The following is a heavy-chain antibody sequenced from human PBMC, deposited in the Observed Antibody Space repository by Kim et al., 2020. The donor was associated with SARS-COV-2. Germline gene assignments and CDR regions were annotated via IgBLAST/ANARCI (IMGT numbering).Heavy chain of an antibody. D-gene: IGHD1-1*01. CDR1: ESTFRSYN. Sequence: GGSLRLSCAASESTFRSYNMNWVRQAPGKGLEWVSGISSSSSHTYYADSVKGRFTISRDNAKNSRYLQMSRLRGADTAVYYCAREMATTADGMDVWGQGTTVTVSS. V-gene: IGHV3-21*01. CDR2: ISSSSSHT. CDR3: AREMATTADGMDV. J-gene: IGHJ6*02.